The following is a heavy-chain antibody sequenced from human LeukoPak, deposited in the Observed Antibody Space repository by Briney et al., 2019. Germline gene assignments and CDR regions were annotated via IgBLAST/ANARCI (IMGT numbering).Heavy chain of an antibody. CDR2: IRYDGSNK. CDR3: AKDYSVLLWFGEYFDY. Sequence: GGSLTLSCAASGFTFSSYGMHWVRQAPGKGLEWVAFIRYDGSNKYYADSAKGRFTISRDNSKNTLYLQMNSLRAEDTAVYYCAKDYSVLLWFGEYFDYWGQGTLVTVSS. CDR1: GFTFSSYG. D-gene: IGHD3-10*01. V-gene: IGHV3-30*02. J-gene: IGHJ4*02.